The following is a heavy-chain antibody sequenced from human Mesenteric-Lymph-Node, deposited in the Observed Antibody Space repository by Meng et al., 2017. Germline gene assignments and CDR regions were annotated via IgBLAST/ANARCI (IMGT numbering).Heavy chain of an antibody. D-gene: IGHD2-2*01. CDR2: IKSSGGGS. CDR3: ARDLGCTSTTCRNNWFDP. CDR1: GFTFSSYA. J-gene: IGHJ5*02. V-gene: IGHV3-23*01. Sequence: GESLKISCAASGFTFSSYAMSWVRQAPGKGLEWVSGIKSSGGGSYYADSMQGRFTISRDDSKNTMYLQMHSLRVEDTAIYYCARDLGCTSTTCRNNWFDPWGQGTLVTVSS.